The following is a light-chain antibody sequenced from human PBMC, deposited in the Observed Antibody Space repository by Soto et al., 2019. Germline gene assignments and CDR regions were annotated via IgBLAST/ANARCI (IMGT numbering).Light chain of an antibody. Sequence: QSVLTQPPSVSAAPGQTVTISFSGSSSNIGNNYVSWYQQLPGTAPKLLIYDNNKRPSGIPDRFSGSKSGTSATLGITGLQTGDEADYYCGTWDSSLSAVFGGGTKLTVL. V-gene: IGLV1-51*01. CDR1: SSNIGNNY. J-gene: IGLJ2*01. CDR2: DNN. CDR3: GTWDSSLSAV.